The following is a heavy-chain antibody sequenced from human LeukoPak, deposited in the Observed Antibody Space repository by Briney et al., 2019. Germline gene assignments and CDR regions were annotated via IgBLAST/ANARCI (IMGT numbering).Heavy chain of an antibody. CDR3: AREGDPPGFYYYHHLDV. J-gene: IGHJ6*03. D-gene: IGHD3-16*01. CDR1: GFDFSIYA. Sequence: GSLRLSCAASGFDFSIYAIDWVRQAPGRGLEWVSSISSGSSFQNYADSVKGRFTISRDNAKNSVYLQMNRLRAEDTAVYFCAREGDPPGFYYYHHLDVWGKGTTVTVSS. CDR2: ISSGSSFQ. V-gene: IGHV3-21*01.